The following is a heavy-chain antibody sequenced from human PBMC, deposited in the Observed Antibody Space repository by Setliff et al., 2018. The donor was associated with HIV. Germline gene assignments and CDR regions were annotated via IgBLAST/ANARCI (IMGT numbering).Heavy chain of an antibody. Sequence: GGSLRLSCATSGFTLSDYYINWIRQAPGKGLEWVANIRQDGSEKYYVDSVKGRFTISRDNAGNSLDLELNYLNDEDTAVYYCARCAAGPYCRNSFDFWGRGTLVTVSS. CDR3: ARCAAGPYCRNSFDF. D-gene: IGHD1-26*01. V-gene: IGHV3-7*03. J-gene: IGHJ4*02. CDR1: GFTLSDYY. CDR2: IRQDGSEK.